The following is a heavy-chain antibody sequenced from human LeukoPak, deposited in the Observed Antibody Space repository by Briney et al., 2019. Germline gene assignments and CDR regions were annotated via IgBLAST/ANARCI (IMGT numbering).Heavy chain of an antibody. CDR3: ARDRGNVFDY. Sequence: PGGSLRLSCAASGFTFSSYEMNWVRQAPGKGLEWVSYISSSGSTVYYADSVKGRFTISRDNAKNSLYLQMNSLKAEDTAVHYCARDRGNVFDYWGQGTLVTVSS. CDR1: GFTFSSYE. V-gene: IGHV3-48*03. CDR2: ISSSGSTV. D-gene: IGHD4-23*01. J-gene: IGHJ4*01.